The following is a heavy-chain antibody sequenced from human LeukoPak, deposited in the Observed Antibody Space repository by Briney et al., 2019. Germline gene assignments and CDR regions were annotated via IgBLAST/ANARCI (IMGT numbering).Heavy chain of an antibody. CDR3: AREGDRYFDY. Sequence: SETLSLTCTVSGGSITRSSYHWGWIRQPPGKGLEWIGSIYYSGTTYYNPSLKSRVTISVDTSKNQFSLKLSSVTAADTAVYYCAREGDRYFDYWGQGTLVTVSS. V-gene: IGHV4-39*07. CDR1: GGSITRSSYH. J-gene: IGHJ4*02. CDR2: IYYSGTT.